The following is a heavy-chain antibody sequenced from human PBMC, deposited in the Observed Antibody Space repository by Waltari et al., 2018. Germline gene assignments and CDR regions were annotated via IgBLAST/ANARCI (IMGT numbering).Heavy chain of an antibody. D-gene: IGHD3-22*01. J-gene: IGHJ3*02. CDR3: ARDRRPTLILGSGAFDI. CDR1: GFPFSSYP. CDR2: ITSDGTHT. Sequence: EVQLVESGGGLVRPGGSRRRSCAASGFPFSSYPMNWVRQAPGKGPEWISFITSDGTHTTYADSVRGRFTISRDNAKNSLFLQINSLRADDTAVYYCARDRRPTLILGSGAFDIWGQGIKVNVSS. V-gene: IGHV3-21*01.